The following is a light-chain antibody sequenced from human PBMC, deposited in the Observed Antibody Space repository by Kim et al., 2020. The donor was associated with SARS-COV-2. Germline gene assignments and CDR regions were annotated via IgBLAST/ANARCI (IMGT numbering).Light chain of an antibody. J-gene: IGLJ1*01. V-gene: IGLV1-40*01. CDR2: GNS. Sequence: QRVTTSGTGSSSNSGADYDVHWYQQLPGTAPKLLIYGNSNRPSGVPDRFSGSKSGTSASLAITGLQAEDEADYYCQSYDSSLSGYVFGTGTKVTVL. CDR1: SSNSGADYD. CDR3: QSYDSSLSGYV.